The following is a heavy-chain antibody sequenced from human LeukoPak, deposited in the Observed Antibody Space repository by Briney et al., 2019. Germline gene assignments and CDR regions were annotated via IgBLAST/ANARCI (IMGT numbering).Heavy chain of an antibody. V-gene: IGHV3-23*01. CDR2: ISGGGGST. CDR3: AKGGKWDVTPFDY. CDR1: GFTFTSYS. J-gene: IGHJ4*02. D-gene: IGHD1-26*01. Sequence: GGSLRLSCAASGFTFTSYSMNWVRQAPGKGLEWVSTISGGGGSTYYAGSVKGRFTISRDNSKNTLYLQVNSLRAEDTAVYYCAKGGKWDVTPFDYWGQGTLVTVSS.